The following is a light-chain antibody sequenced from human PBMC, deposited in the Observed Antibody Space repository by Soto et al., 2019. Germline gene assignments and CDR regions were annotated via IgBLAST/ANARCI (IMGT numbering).Light chain of an antibody. Sequence: EIVLTQSPGTLSLSPGERATLSCRPSQSVTSNYLAWYQQKPGQAPRLLIYGASSRATGIPDRFSGRGSGTDITLTSSRLEPDDFAVYYCQEYGISRTFGQGTKVEIK. V-gene: IGKV3-20*01. CDR1: QSVTSNY. J-gene: IGKJ1*01. CDR2: GAS. CDR3: QEYGISRT.